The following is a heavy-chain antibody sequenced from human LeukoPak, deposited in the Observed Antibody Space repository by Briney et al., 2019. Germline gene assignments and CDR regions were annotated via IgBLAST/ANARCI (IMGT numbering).Heavy chain of an antibody. V-gene: IGHV3-7*01. CDR3: ARLWYYDLMTASYPLTLDY. J-gene: IGHJ4*02. CDR1: GFTFNTYW. CDR2: IKQGGSEK. Sequence: GGTLTLSCAASGFTFNTYWMIWLPQAPGKGREGVTNIKQGGSEKFYVDPVKGRFTISRDNAKNSLYLQMNSLRAEDTAVYYCARLWYYDLMTASYPLTLDYWGQGTLVTVSS. D-gene: IGHD3-9*01.